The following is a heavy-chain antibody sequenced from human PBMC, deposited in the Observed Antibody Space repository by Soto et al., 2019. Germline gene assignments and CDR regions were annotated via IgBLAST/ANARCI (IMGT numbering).Heavy chain of an antibody. J-gene: IGHJ3*02. CDR1: GFDFKTSA. V-gene: IGHV3-23*01. CDR3: ASGFDTTGYYGFGVFEI. D-gene: IGHD3-22*01. CDR2: ISGRGDNT. Sequence: EVQLLESGGGFVQPGGSLTISCAASGFDFKTSAMSWLRQTPGKGLEWVSGISGRGDNTYYSASVKDRYTISRDNSKNTLSLEMSSLRAEDTAVYYCASGFDTTGYYGFGVFEIWGQGTMVTISS.